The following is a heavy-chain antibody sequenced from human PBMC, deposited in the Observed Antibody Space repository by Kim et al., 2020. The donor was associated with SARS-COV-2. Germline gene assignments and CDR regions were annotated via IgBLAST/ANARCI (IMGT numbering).Heavy chain of an antibody. CDR2: IIPIFGTA. Sequence: SVKVSCKASGGTFSSYAISWVRQAPGQGLEWMGGIIPIFGTANYAQKFQGRVTITADESTSTAYMELSSLRSEDTAVYYCARYWPDSSSWTQVRNYYYYYGMDVWGQGTTVTVSS. V-gene: IGHV1-69*13. CDR1: GGTFSSYA. D-gene: IGHD6-13*01. CDR3: ARYWPDSSSWTQVRNYYYYYGMDV. J-gene: IGHJ6*02.